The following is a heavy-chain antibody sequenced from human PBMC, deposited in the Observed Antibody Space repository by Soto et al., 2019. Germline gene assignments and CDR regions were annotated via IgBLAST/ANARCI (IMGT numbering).Heavy chain of an antibody. CDR2: IYYSGST. CDR3: ARDGGDQPRRYYYYYMDV. Sequence: SETLSLTCTVSGGSISSGGYYWSWIRQHPGKGLEWIGYIYYSGSTYYNPSLKSRVTISVDTSKNQFSLKLSSVTAADTAVYYCARDGGDQPRRYYYYYMDVWGKGTTVTVSS. V-gene: IGHV4-31*03. CDR1: GGSISSGGYY. J-gene: IGHJ6*03. D-gene: IGHD2-21*02.